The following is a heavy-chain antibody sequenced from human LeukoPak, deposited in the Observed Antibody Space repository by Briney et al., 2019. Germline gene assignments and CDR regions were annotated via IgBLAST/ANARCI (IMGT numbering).Heavy chain of an antibody. V-gene: IGHV1-69*02. Sequence: SVEVSCKASGGTFSSYTISWVRQAPGQGLEWMGRIIPILGIANYAQKFQGRVTITADKSTSTAYMELSSLRSEDTAVYYCARVSGDWNDTRIFDYWGQGTLVTVSS. D-gene: IGHD1-1*01. J-gene: IGHJ4*02. CDR3: ARVSGDWNDTRIFDY. CDR1: GGTFSSYT. CDR2: IIPILGIA.